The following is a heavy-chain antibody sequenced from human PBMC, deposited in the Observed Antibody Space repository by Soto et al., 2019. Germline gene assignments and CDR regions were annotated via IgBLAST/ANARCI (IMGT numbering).Heavy chain of an antibody. V-gene: IGHV4-30-4*01. D-gene: IGHD6-13*01. J-gene: IGHJ5*02. CDR3: ARERPGGSRLDP. CDR2: IYYSGST. CDR1: GGSISSGDYY. Sequence: QVQLQESGPGLVKPSQTLSLTCTVSGGSISSGDYYWSWIRQPPGKGLEWIGYIYYSGSTYYNPSLRRQVAISVDTSKNRCSRKLSSVTAADTAVYYCARERPGGSRLDPWGQGTLVTVSA.